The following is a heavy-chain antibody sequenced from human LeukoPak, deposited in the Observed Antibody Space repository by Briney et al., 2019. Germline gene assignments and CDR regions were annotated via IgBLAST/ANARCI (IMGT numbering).Heavy chain of an antibody. V-gene: IGHV3-9*01. Sequence: PGGSLRLSCAASGFTFDDYAMHWVRQAPGKGLEWVSGISWNSGNIGYADSVKGRFTISRDNAKNSLYLQMNSLRAEDTAVYYCARGSGDTDYWGQGTLVTVSS. CDR1: GFTFDDYA. CDR2: ISWNSGNI. D-gene: IGHD7-27*01. J-gene: IGHJ4*02. CDR3: ARGSGDTDY.